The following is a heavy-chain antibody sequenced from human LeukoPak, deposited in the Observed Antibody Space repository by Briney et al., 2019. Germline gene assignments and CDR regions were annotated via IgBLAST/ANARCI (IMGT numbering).Heavy chain of an antibody. Sequence: QPGGSLRLSCAASGFTFSSYGMHWVRQAPGKGLEWVAIIWYDGSNKYYADSVKGRFTISRDNSKNTLYLQMNSLRAEDTAVYYCARASGAYPSDFDYWGQGTLVTVSS. CDR1: GFTFSSYG. D-gene: IGHD4/OR15-4a*01. CDR3: ARASGAYPSDFDY. J-gene: IGHJ4*02. CDR2: IWYDGSNK. V-gene: IGHV3-33*08.